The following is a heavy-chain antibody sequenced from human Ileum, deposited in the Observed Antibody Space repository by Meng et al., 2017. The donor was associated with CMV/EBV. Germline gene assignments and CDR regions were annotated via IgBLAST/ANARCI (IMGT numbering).Heavy chain of an antibody. CDR2: IHPTGTT. Sequence: QLQLQESGPRLLQPSETLSLPCTVTGGSLSSYYWTWIRQPAGKGLEWIGRIHPTGTTDDNPSLRSRVSMSLDKSKNQFSLKLTSVTAADTAVYYCARAAARGVPVDLWGQGTLVTVSS. J-gene: IGHJ5*02. CDR3: ARAAARGVPVDL. CDR1: GGSLSSYY. V-gene: IGHV4-4*07. D-gene: IGHD3-10*01.